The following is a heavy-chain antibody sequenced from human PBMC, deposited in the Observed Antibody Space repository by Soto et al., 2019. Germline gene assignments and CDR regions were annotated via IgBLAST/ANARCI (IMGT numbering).Heavy chain of an antibody. J-gene: IGHJ4*02. D-gene: IGHD3-16*01. Sequence: SETLSLTCTVSGGSTSSDNYWSWIRQPPGKGLEWIGHIYYSGNTDYNPSLKSRLAISIDTSKNQFSLKLSSVTAADTAVYFCAREGGQSSDGLYYFDSWGQGSLVTVSS. CDR1: GGSTSSDNY. CDR2: IYYSGNT. V-gene: IGHV4-30-4*01. CDR3: AREGGQSSDGLYYFDS.